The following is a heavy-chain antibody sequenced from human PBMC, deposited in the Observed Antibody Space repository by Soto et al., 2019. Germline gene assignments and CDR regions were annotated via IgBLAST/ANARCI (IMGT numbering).Heavy chain of an antibody. CDR3: ARPRMSWHTYYYDSSGYYLRHDAFDI. D-gene: IGHD3-22*01. V-gene: IGHV1-8*01. CDR2: MNPNSGNT. Sequence: ASVKVSCKASGHTFTSYDINWVRQATGQGLEWMGWMNPNSGNTGYAQKFQGRVTMTRNTSISTAYMELSSLRSEDTAVYYCARPRMSWHTYYYDSSGYYLRHDAFDIWGQGTMVTVSS. J-gene: IGHJ3*02. CDR1: GHTFTSYD.